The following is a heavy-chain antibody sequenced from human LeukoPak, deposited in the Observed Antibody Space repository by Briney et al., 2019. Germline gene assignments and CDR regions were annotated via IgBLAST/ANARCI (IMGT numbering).Heavy chain of an antibody. CDR2: INHSGST. CDR1: GGSISSYY. J-gene: IGHJ5*02. CDR3: ARTRASRAMVRGVLSYNWFDP. V-gene: IGHV4-34*01. D-gene: IGHD3-10*01. Sequence: SETLSLTCTVSGGSISSYYWSWIRQPPGKGLEWIGEINHSGSTNYNPSLKSRVTISVGTSKNQFSLKLSSVTAADTAVYYCARTRASRAMVRGVLSYNWFDPWGQGTLVTVSS.